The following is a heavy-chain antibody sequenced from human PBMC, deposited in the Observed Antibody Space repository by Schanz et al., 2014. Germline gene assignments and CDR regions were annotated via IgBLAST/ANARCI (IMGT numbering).Heavy chain of an antibody. V-gene: IGHV3-23*04. J-gene: IGHJ4*02. CDR3: ARGGPAYYFDD. CDR1: TFTFDHYA. Sequence: EVQLVESGGGLVQPGGSLRLSCAASTFTFDHYAMTWVRQAPGKGLEWVAAVSSRSDEIKYADSVRGRFTISRDNSNKTVDLQMNSLRAEDTAVYYCARGGPAYYFDDWGQGTLVTVSA. CDR2: VSSRSDEI.